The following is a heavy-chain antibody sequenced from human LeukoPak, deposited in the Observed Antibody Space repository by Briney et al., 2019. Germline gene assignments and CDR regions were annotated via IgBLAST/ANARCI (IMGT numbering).Heavy chain of an antibody. D-gene: IGHD6-25*01. CDR1: GFTFSRYA. J-gene: IGHJ4*02. Sequence: GGSLRLSCEASGFTFSRYAMNWVRQAPGRGLDWVSRVSGNGVNTFYTDSVKGRFTISRDTSKNTIYLQMSGLRVEDTALYYCAKASDYNHYFDSWGRGTLVTVSS. V-gene: IGHV3-23*01. CDR2: VSGNGVNT. CDR3: AKASDYNHYFDS.